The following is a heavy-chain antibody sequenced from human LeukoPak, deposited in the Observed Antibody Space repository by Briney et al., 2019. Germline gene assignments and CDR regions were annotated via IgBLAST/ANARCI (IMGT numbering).Heavy chain of an antibody. Sequence: KASETLSLTCAVYGGSFSGYYWSWLRQPPGKGLEWIGEINHSGSTNYNPSLKSRVTISVDTSKNQFSLKLSSVTAADTAVYYCARDHRDSSGYWGQGTLVTVSS. CDR3: ARDHRDSSGY. CDR2: INHSGST. V-gene: IGHV4-34*01. J-gene: IGHJ4*02. D-gene: IGHD3-22*01. CDR1: GGSFSGYY.